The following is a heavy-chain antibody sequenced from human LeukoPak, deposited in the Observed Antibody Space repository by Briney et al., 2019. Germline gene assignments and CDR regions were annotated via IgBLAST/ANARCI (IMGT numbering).Heavy chain of an antibody. V-gene: IGHV1-24*01. J-gene: IGHJ3*02. CDR3: ATGAVGARWAFDI. Sequence: PGRSLRLSCAASGFTFSSYGMHWVRQAPGKGLERMGGFDPEDGETIYAQKFQGRVTMTEDTSTDTAYMELSSLRSEDTAVYYCATGAVGARWAFDIWGQGTMVTVSS. D-gene: IGHD1-26*01. CDR2: FDPEDGET. CDR1: GFTFSSYG.